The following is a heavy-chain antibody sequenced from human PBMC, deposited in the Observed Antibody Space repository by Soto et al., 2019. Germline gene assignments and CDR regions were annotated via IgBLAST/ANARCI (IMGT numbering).Heavy chain of an antibody. CDR2: INHSGST. CDR3: ARGFDIAVAGRYYYGMDV. Sequence: QVQLQQWGAGLLKPSETLSLTCAVYGGSFSGYYWSWIRQPPGKGLEWIGEINHSGSTNYNPSLKSRVTISVDTSKNQFSLKLSSVTAADTAVYYCARGFDIAVAGRYYYGMDVWGQGTTVTVSS. J-gene: IGHJ6*02. D-gene: IGHD6-19*01. CDR1: GGSFSGYY. V-gene: IGHV4-34*01.